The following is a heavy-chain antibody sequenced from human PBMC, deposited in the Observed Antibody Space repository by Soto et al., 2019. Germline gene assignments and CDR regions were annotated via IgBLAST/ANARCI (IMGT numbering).Heavy chain of an antibody. CDR2: ISYDGART. Sequence: GGSLRLSCAASGFTFSSYGMHWVRQAPGKGLEWVAVISYDGARTDYADSVRGRFTISRDNANNALYLQMNALRGEDTAVYFCTRGPRPSSVGTGAVWGRGALVTVSS. CDR3: TRGPRPSSVGTGAV. D-gene: IGHD2-2*01. CDR1: GFTFSSYG. J-gene: IGHJ4*02. V-gene: IGHV3-30*03.